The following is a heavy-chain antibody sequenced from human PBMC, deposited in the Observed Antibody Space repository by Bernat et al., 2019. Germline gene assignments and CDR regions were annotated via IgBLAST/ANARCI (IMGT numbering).Heavy chain of an antibody. J-gene: IGHJ5*02. V-gene: IGHV4-59*01. CDR3: ARVPPNTDGYSSSWYLWFDP. D-gene: IGHD6-13*01. CDR1: GGSISSYY. Sequence: QVQLQESGPGLVKPSETLSLTCTVSGGSISSYYWSWIRQPPGKGLEWSGYSYYSGSTNYNPSLKSRVTISVDTSKNQFSLKLSSVTAADTAVYYCARVPPNTDGYSSSWYLWFDPWGQGTLVTVSS. CDR2: SYYSGST.